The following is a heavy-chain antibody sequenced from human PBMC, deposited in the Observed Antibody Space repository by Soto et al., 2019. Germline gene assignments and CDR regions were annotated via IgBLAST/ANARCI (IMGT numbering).Heavy chain of an antibody. D-gene: IGHD2-2*01. CDR2: ITESGGST. Sequence: GGSLRLSCAASGITFRSLGMTWVRQAPGKGLQWVSGITESGGSTYYADSVKGRFTISRDNTKHTLYLQMNSLRAEDTAVYYCASRGGSPDYFDYWGQGTLVTVSS. CDR1: GITFRSLG. V-gene: IGHV3-23*01. J-gene: IGHJ4*02. CDR3: ASRGGSPDYFDY.